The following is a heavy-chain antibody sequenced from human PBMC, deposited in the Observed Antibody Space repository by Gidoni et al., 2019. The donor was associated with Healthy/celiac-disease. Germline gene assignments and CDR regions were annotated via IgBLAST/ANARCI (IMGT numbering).Heavy chain of an antibody. Sequence: QVQLVESGGGVVQPGRSLRLSCAASGFTFSSYGMHWVRQAPGKGLEWVAVIWYDGSNKYYADSVKGRFTISRDNSKNTLYLQMNSLRAEDTAVYYCARDQVGAYNWNDENAFDIWGQGTMVTVSS. CDR3: ARDQVGAYNWNDENAFDI. V-gene: IGHV3-33*01. CDR2: IWYDGSNK. D-gene: IGHD1-20*01. CDR1: GFTFSSYG. J-gene: IGHJ3*02.